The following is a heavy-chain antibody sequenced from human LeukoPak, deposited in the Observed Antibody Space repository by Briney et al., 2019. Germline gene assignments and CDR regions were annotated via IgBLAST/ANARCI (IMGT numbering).Heavy chain of an antibody. CDR3: ARGGVVSKGPDAFDI. J-gene: IGHJ3*02. CDR2: ISSSGSTI. V-gene: IGHV3-48*03. CDR1: GFTFSSYE. D-gene: IGHD2-15*01. Sequence: GGSLRLSCAASGFTFSSYEMNWVRQAPGKGLEWVSYISSSGSTIYYADSVKGRFTISRDNAKNSLYLQMNSLRAEDTAVYYCARGGVVSKGPDAFDIWGQGTMVTVSS.